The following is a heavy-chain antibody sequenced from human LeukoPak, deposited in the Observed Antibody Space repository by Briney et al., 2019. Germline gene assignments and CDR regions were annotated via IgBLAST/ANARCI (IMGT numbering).Heavy chain of an antibody. CDR1: GYTFTSYY. D-gene: IGHD6-13*01. CDR3: ARDLYLPGIAATDTVVAFDY. J-gene: IGHJ4*02. V-gene: IGHV1-46*01. Sequence: GASVKVSCKASGYTFTSYYMHWVRQAPGQGLEWMGIINPSGGTTSYAQKFQGRVTMTRDTSTSTVYMELSSLRSEDMAVFYCARDLYLPGIAATDTVVAFDYWGQGTLVTVSS. CDR2: INPSGGTT.